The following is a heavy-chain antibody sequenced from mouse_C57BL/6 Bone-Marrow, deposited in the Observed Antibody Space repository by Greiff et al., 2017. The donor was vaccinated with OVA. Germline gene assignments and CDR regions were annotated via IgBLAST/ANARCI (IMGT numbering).Heavy chain of an antibody. CDR3: ARQSYYYGSSYWYFDV. CDR1: GFTFSSYG. D-gene: IGHD1-1*01. Sequence: EVQRVESGGDLVKPGGSLKLSCAASGFTFSSYGMSWVRQTPDKRLEWVATISSGGSYTYYPDSVKGRFTISRDNAKNTLYLQMSSLKSEDTAMYYCARQSYYYGSSYWYFDVWGTGTTVTVSS. V-gene: IGHV5-6*01. J-gene: IGHJ1*03. CDR2: ISSGGSYT.